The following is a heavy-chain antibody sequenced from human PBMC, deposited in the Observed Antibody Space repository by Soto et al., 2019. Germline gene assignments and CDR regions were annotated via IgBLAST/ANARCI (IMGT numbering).Heavy chain of an antibody. CDR2: INPSGGSP. J-gene: IGHJ4*02. D-gene: IGHD4-17*01. CDR1: GYTFTNNS. Sequence: VLVKVSCKASGYTFTNNSIHCVRVTPGQGLEWMGIINPSGGSPSYAQKFQGRVTMTRDTSTGTVYMELSSLRSEDTAVYYCARGYLSTVTTYGYFDYWGQGTLVTVSS. CDR3: ARGYLSTVTTYGYFDY. V-gene: IGHV1-46*03.